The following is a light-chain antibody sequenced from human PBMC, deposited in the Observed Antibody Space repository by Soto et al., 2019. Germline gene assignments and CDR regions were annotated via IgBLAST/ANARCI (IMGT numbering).Light chain of an antibody. Sequence: QSALTQPASVSGSPGQSITISCTGTSSDVGGYNYVSWYQQHPGKAPKLMIYEVSNRPSGVSNRFSGSKSGNTASLTISGLRAEDEGDYYCSSYTSSSTPYVFGTGTKLTVL. CDR3: SSYTSSSTPYV. CDR1: SSDVGGYNY. V-gene: IGLV2-14*01. CDR2: EVS. J-gene: IGLJ1*01.